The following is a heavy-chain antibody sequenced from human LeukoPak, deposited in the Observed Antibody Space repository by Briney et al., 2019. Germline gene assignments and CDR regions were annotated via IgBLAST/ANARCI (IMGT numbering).Heavy chain of an antibody. CDR3: ARESGQWLALDY. Sequence: GGSLRLSCAASGFTFSSYWMHWVRQAPGKGLVWVSRINSDGSSTSYADSVKGRFTISRDNAKNTLYLQMNSLRAGDTAVYYCARESGQWLALDYWGQGTLVTVSS. J-gene: IGHJ4*02. D-gene: IGHD6-19*01. CDR1: GFTFSSYW. CDR2: INSDGSST. V-gene: IGHV3-74*01.